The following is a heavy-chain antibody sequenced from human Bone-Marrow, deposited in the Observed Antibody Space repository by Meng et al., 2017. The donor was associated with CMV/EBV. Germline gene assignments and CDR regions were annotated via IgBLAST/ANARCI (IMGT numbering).Heavy chain of an antibody. CDR2: IIPLLDVA. CDR1: GGTFNTYT. J-gene: IGHJ6*02. D-gene: IGHD6-13*01. Sequence: SVKVSCKASGGTFNTYTVSWVRQAPGQGLQWMGRIIPLLDVANYAQTFQGRVTITADQSTNTAYMKLSSLRSEDTAVYYCAYLRATGYSSSWPYYYYYNGMDVWGQGTTVTVSS. CDR3: AYLRATGYSSSWPYYYYYNGMDV. V-gene: IGHV1-69*02.